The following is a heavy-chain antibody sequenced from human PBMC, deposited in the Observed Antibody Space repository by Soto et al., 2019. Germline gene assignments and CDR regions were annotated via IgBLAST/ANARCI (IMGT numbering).Heavy chain of an antibody. CDR3: ARAVAVPADFDY. CDR1: GYTFTDYA. D-gene: IGHD6-19*01. V-gene: IGHV1-3*05. Sequence: QVQVVQSGAEENKPGASLKVSCTASGYTFTDYAMHWVRQAPGQRLEWMGWINAGNGNTKYSQKFQGRVTITRDTSASTAYMELSSLRSEDTAVYYCARAVAVPADFDYWGQGTLVTVSS. J-gene: IGHJ4*02. CDR2: INAGNGNT.